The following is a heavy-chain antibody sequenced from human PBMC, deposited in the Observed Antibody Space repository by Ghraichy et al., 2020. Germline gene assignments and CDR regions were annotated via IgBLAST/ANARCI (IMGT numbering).Heavy chain of an antibody. CDR2: ISGSGGST. CDR3: ARLPGEYYYDSSGYYEYFQH. D-gene: IGHD3-22*01. CDR1: GFTFSSYA. J-gene: IGHJ1*01. V-gene: IGHV3-23*01. Sequence: GSLRLSCAASGFTFSSYAMSWVRQAPGKGLEWVSAISGSGGSTYYADSVKGRFTISRDNSKNTLYLQMNSLRAEDTAVYYCARLPGEYYYDSSGYYEYFQHWGQGTLVTVSS.